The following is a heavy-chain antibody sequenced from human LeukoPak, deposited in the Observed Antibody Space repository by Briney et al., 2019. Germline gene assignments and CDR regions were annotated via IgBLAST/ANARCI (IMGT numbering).Heavy chain of an antibody. CDR2: IYPGDSDT. CDR3: ARQFRDYGGNSYFDY. CDR1: GSSFTSYW. J-gene: IGHJ4*02. Sequence: GESLQISCQGSGSSFTSYWVGWVRQMPGKGLEWMGIIYPGDSDTRYSPSFQGQVTISADKSISTAYLQWSSLKASDTAMYYCARQFRDYGGNSYFDYWGQGTLVTVSS. V-gene: IGHV5-51*01. D-gene: IGHD4-23*01.